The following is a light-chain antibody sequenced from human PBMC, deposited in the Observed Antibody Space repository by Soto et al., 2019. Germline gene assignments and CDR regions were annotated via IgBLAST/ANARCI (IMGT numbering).Light chain of an antibody. CDR1: QSVSDNY. J-gene: IGKJ4*01. CDR3: QQYGGSPRVS. Sequence: EIVLTQSPGALSLSPGERATLSCRASQSVSDNYLAWYQQKPGQAPRLLIYGASTRATGIPDRFSGSGSGTDFTLTISRLEPEDFAVYSCQQYGGSPRVSFGGGTKVQIK. V-gene: IGKV3-20*01. CDR2: GAS.